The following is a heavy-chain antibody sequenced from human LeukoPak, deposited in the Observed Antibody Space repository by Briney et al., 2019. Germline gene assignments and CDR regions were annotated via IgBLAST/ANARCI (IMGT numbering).Heavy chain of an antibody. CDR2: IRYDGSNK. V-gene: IGHV3-30*02. Sequence: GGSLRLSCAASGFTFSSYGMHWVRQAPGKGLEWVAFIRYDGSNKYYADSVKGRFTISRDNSKNTLYLQMNSLRAEDTAVYYCAKDMIVRAAGAFDIWGQGTMVTVSS. D-gene: IGHD3-22*01. CDR1: GFTFSSYG. J-gene: IGHJ3*02. CDR3: AKDMIVRAAGAFDI.